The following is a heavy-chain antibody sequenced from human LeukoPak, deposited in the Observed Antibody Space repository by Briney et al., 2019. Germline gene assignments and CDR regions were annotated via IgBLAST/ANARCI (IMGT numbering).Heavy chain of an antibody. J-gene: IGHJ6*03. V-gene: IGHV4-34*01. CDR2: INHSGSA. CDR1: GGSFSGYF. D-gene: IGHD5-24*01. Sequence: SETLSLTCAVYGGSFSGYFWSWIRQPPGKGLEWIGEINHSGSANYNPSLKSRVTISVDTSKNQFSLKLTSVTAADTAVYYCARVRGDGYNYYYYYYMDVWGKGTTVTVSS. CDR3: ARVRGDGYNYYYYYYMDV.